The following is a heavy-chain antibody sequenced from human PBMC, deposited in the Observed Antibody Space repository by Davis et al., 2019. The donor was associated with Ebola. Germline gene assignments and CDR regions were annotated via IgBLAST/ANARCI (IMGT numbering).Heavy chain of an antibody. J-gene: IGHJ6*02. Sequence: GESLKISCAASGFTFSSYGMHWVRQAPGKGLEWVAVIWYDGSNKYYADSVKGRFTISRDNSKNTLYLQMNSLRAEDTAVYYCAKDPAPGLYYYGMDVWGQGTTVTVSS. V-gene: IGHV3-33*06. CDR1: GFTFSSYG. CDR2: IWYDGSNK. CDR3: AKDPAPGLYYYGMDV.